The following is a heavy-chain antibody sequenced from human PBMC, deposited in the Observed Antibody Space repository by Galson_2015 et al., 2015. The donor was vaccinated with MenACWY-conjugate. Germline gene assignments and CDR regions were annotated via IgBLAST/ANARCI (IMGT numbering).Heavy chain of an antibody. D-gene: IGHD6-19*01. J-gene: IGHJ4*02. CDR2: IDHRGYT. Sequence: ETLSLTCSVSGFSISSGFYWGWIRQSPGKGLEWIGTIDHRGYTYENPSLKSRITISVGTSRNQFSLRLTSMTAADTAVFYCARTGRMAVALSYFDSWGQGTLVTVSA. CDR3: ARTGRMAVALSYFDS. V-gene: IGHV4-38-2*01. CDR1: GFSISSGFY.